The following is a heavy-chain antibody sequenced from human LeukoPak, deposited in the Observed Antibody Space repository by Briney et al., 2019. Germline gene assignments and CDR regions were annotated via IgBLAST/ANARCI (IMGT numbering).Heavy chain of an antibody. CDR2: ISSSSSYI. CDR1: GFTFSSYS. J-gene: IGHJ5*02. V-gene: IGHV3-21*01. CDR3: AHAAYNWNPGSA. D-gene: IGHD1-20*01. Sequence: GGSLRLSCAASGFTFSSYSMNWVRQAPGKGLEWVSSISSSSSYIYYADSVKGRFTISRDNAKNSLYLQMNSLRAEDTAVYYCAHAAYNWNPGSAWGQGTLVTVSS.